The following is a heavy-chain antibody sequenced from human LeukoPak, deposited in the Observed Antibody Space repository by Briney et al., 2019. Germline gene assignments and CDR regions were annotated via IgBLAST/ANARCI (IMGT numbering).Heavy chain of an antibody. CDR3: ARDRYIAAAGVFDY. Sequence: SETLSLTCTVSGGSISSSSYYWGWIRQPPGKGLEWIGSIYYSGSTYYNPSLKSRVTISVDTSKNQFSLKLSSVTAADTAVYYCARDRYIAAAGVFDYWGQGTLVTVSS. CDR2: IYYSGST. J-gene: IGHJ4*02. CDR1: GGSISSSSYY. V-gene: IGHV4-39*07. D-gene: IGHD6-13*01.